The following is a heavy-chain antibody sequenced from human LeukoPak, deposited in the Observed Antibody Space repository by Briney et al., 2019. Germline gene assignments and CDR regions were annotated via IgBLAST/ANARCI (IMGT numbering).Heavy chain of an antibody. J-gene: IGHJ6*03. V-gene: IGHV3-21*01. CDR3: ARGPPRGKYYYMDV. D-gene: IGHD1-1*01. CDR2: ISSSSSYI. CDR1: GFTFSSYS. Sequence: PGGSLRLSCAASGFTFSSYSMNWVRQAPGKGLEWVSSISSSSSYIYHADSVKGRFTISRDNAKNSLYLQMNSLTAGDTAVYYCARGPPRGKYYYMDVWGKGTTVTVSS.